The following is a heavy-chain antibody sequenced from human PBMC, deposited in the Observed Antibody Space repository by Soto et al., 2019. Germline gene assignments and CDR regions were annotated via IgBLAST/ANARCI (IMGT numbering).Heavy chain of an antibody. CDR1: GYTFTSYG. CDR3: ARAAVYNWNDY. V-gene: IGHV1-18*01. D-gene: IGHD1-1*01. Sequence: GASVKVSCKASGYTFTSYGISWVRQAPGQGLDWMGWISAYNGNTNYAQKLQGRFTMTTDTSTSTAYMELRSLRSDDTAVYYCARAAVYNWNDYWGQGTLVTVSS. CDR2: ISAYNGNT. J-gene: IGHJ4*02.